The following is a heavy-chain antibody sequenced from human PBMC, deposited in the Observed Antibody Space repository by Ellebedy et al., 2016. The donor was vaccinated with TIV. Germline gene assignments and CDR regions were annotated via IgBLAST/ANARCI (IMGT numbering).Heavy chain of an antibody. V-gene: IGHV1-69*10. Sequence: AASVKVSCKASGGTFSSYAISWVRQAPGQGLEWMGGIIPILNIANYAQKFQGRVTVTADKSTSTAYMELSSLRSEDTAVYYCARSPPNTMIVVGGAMDVWGYGTTVTVSS. J-gene: IGHJ6*03. CDR3: ARSPPNTMIVVGGAMDV. CDR2: IIPILNIA. CDR1: GGTFSSYA. D-gene: IGHD3-22*01.